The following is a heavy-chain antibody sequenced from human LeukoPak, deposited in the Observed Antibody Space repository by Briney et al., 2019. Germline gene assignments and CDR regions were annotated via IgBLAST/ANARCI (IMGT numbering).Heavy chain of an antibody. V-gene: IGHV3-23*01. CDR1: GFAFSSYA. CDR3: AQGARADTFWYFDL. J-gene: IGHJ2*01. D-gene: IGHD3-16*01. CDR2: IRGSGATT. Sequence: TGGSLRLSCAASGFAFSSYAMSWVRQAPGKGLQWVSCIRGSGATTFHADSVKGRFTISRDNSKNTLYLQMNGLRSEDTAVYYCAQGARADTFWYFDLWGRGNLVTVSS.